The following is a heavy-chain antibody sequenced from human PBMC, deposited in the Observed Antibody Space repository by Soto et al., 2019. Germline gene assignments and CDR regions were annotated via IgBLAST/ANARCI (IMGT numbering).Heavy chain of an antibody. CDR2: IVLGSGYT. CDR3: AAPTPDYDFWTGYLDY. D-gene: IGHD3-3*01. CDR1: GFTFTNSA. J-gene: IGHJ4*02. V-gene: IGHV1-58*01. Sequence: ASVKVSCKASGFTFTNSAVQWVRQARGQRLEWVGWIVLGSGYTNYAQQFQQRVTLTWNMSTNTAYMELSSLRSEDTAVYYCAAPTPDYDFWTGYLDYWGQGTLVTVSS.